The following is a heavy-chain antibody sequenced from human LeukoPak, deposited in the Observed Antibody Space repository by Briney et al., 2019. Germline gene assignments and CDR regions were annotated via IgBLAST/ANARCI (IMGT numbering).Heavy chain of an antibody. V-gene: IGHV1-18*01. Sequence: ASVKVSCKASGYTFTSYGISWVRQAPGQGLEWMGGIIPIFGTANYAQKLQGRVTMTTDTSTSTAYMELRSLRSDDTAVYYCARGYDSSGYDDYWGQGTLVTVSS. CDR3: ARGYDSSGYDDY. J-gene: IGHJ4*02. CDR2: IIPIFGTA. CDR1: GYTFTSYG. D-gene: IGHD3-22*01.